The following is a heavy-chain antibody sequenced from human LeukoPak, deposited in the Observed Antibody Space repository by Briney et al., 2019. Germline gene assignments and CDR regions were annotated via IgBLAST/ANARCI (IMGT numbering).Heavy chain of an antibody. J-gene: IGHJ4*02. Sequence: PSGTLSLTCAVSGGSISSSNWWSWVRQPPGKGLEWIGEIYHSGSTNYNPSLKSRVTISVDKSKNQFSLKLSSVTAADTAVYYCARAPRHSIAAAGSSFDYWGQGTLVTVSS. CDR3: ARAPRHSIAAAGSSFDY. CDR1: GGSISSSNW. V-gene: IGHV4-4*02. D-gene: IGHD6-13*01. CDR2: IYHSGST.